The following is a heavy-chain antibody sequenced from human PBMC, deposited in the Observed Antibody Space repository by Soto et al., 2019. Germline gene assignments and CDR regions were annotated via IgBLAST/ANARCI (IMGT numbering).Heavy chain of an antibody. CDR1: SGSISSGEYY. CDR3: ARGRFGEIHDY. Sequence: SETLSLTCTVSSGSISSGEYYWSWLRQPPGKGLEWIGYIFSSGSTHYNASLKSRLTISVDTSKNQFSLQLTSVTATDTAVYYCARGRFGEIHDYWGQGTLVTVSS. CDR2: IFSSGST. J-gene: IGHJ4*02. D-gene: IGHD3-10*01. V-gene: IGHV4-30-4*01.